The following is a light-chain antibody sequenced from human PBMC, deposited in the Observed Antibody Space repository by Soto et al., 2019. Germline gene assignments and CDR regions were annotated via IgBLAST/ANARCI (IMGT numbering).Light chain of an antibody. Sequence: EVVLRQSPGTLSLSPGERATLSCGASQSVTGNYLAWYQQKPGQAPRLLIFGASTRATGIPDRFSGSGSGTDFTLTISRLEPEDFAVYYCQHYYTSYTTFGQGTKV. CDR3: QHYYTSYTT. CDR2: GAS. CDR1: QSVTGNY. V-gene: IGKV3-20*01. J-gene: IGKJ1*01.